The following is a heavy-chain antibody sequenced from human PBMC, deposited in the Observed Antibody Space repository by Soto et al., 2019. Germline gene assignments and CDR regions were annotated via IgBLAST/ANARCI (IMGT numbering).Heavy chain of an antibody. D-gene: IGHD7-27*01. CDR1: GYGNSIYP. CDR3: ARHTGDATFDF. J-gene: IGHJ4*02. Sequence: LLKLYCKTAGYGNSIYPSRWVRQAPGQRLEWMGWINAGYGNTKSSQKFQDRVTISRDTSASTAYMELTSLRSEDSAVYYCARHTGDATFDFRVQRTLVPVSS. CDR2: INAGYGNT. V-gene: IGHV1-3*01.